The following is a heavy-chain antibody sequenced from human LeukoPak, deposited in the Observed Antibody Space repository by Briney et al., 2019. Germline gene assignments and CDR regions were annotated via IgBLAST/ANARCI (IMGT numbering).Heavy chain of an antibody. CDR2: ISYDGSNK. J-gene: IGHJ4*02. V-gene: IGHV3-30-3*01. CDR3: ARAVTTTHFDY. CDR1: GFTFSSYA. Sequence: GGSLRLSCAASGFTFSSYAMHWVRQAPGKGLEWVAVISYDGSNKNYADSVRGRFTISRDNSKNTLHLQMNSLRAEDTAVYYCARAVTTTHFDYWGQGTLVTVSS. D-gene: IGHD1-1*01.